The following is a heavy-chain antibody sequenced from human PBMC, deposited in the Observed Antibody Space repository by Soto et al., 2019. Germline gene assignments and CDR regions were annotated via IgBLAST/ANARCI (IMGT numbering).Heavy chain of an antibody. V-gene: IGHV1-18*04. J-gene: IGHJ5*02. Sequence: QVQLVQSGAEVKKPGASVKVSCKASGYTFTSYGISWVRQAPGQGLEWMGWISAYNGNTNYAQKLQGRVTMTTDTSTSTAYMELRSLRSDDTAVYYCARDTDYSDSSGYYYVGWFDPWGQGTLVTVSS. CDR1: GYTFTSYG. D-gene: IGHD3-22*01. CDR3: ARDTDYSDSSGYYYVGWFDP. CDR2: ISAYNGNT.